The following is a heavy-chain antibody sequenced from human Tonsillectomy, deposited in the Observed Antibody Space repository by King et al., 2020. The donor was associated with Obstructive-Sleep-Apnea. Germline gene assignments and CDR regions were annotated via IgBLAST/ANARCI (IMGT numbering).Heavy chain of an antibody. J-gene: IGHJ4*02. V-gene: IGHV4-59*08. CDR2: IYYSGST. Sequence: VQLQESGPGLVKPSETLSLTCTVSGGSISSYYWSWIRQPPGKGLEGIGYIYYSGSTNYNPSHKSRVTISEDTSKNQFSLKLGSVTAADTAVYYCARRSIQLCKFDYWGQGTLVTVSS. D-gene: IGHD5-18*01. CDR1: GGSISSYY. CDR3: ARRSIQLCKFDY.